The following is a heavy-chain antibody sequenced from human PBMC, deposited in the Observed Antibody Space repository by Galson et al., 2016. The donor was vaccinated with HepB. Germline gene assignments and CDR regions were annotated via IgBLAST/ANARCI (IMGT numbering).Heavy chain of an antibody. D-gene: IGHD6-13*01. V-gene: IGHV5-51*01. CDR2: IYPDDSDT. Sequence: QSGAEVKKPGESLKISCDGSAFSFTSFWIGWVRQVPGKGLEWMGMIYPDDSDTRYSPSFQGQVTISADKSISTAYLQWSSLKASDSGIYYCARQQQLVYGMDAWGQGPTVTVSS. J-gene: IGHJ6*02. CDR3: ARQQQLVYGMDA. CDR1: AFSFTSFW.